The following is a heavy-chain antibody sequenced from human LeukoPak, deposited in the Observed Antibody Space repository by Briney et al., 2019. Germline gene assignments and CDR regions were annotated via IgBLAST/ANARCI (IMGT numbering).Heavy chain of an antibody. Sequence: GSLRLSCAASGFTFSSYWMSWVRQAPGKGLECVANIKQDGSEKNYVDSVKGRFTISRDNAKNSLYLQVNSLRVEDTAVYYCVRGKGYFDPWGQGALVTVSS. V-gene: IGHV3-7*01. CDR1: GFTFSSYW. D-gene: IGHD2-2*01. CDR3: VRGKGYFDP. J-gene: IGHJ5*02. CDR2: IKQDGSEK.